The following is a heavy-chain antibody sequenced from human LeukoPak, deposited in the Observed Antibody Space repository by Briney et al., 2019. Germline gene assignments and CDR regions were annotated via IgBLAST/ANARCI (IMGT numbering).Heavy chain of an antibody. CDR3: ARGNGIVGAIFDY. CDR1: GGSISSYY. CDR2: IYYSGST. J-gene: IGHJ4*02. V-gene: IGHV4-59*08. D-gene: IGHD1-26*01. Sequence: PSETLSLTCTVSGGSISSYYWSWIRQPPGKGLEWIGYIYYSGSTNYNPSLKSRVTISVDTSKNQFSLKLSSVTAADTAVYYCARGNGIVGAIFDYWGQETLVTVSS.